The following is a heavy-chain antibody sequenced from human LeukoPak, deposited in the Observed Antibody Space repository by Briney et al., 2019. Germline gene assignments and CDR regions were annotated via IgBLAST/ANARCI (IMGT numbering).Heavy chain of an antibody. Sequence: SETLSLTCAVSGGSISSSNWWSWVRQPPGKGLGWIGEIYHSGSTNYNPSLKSRVTISVDKSKNQFSLKLSSVTAADTAVYYCARGPNILTGYSWQYGMDVWGKGTTVTVSS. CDR3: ARGPNILTGYSWQYGMDV. CDR1: GGSISSSNW. D-gene: IGHD3-9*01. CDR2: IYHSGST. J-gene: IGHJ6*04. V-gene: IGHV4-4*02.